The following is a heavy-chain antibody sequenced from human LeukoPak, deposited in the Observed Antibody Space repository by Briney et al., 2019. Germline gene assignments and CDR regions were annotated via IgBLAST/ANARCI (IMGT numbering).Heavy chain of an antibody. D-gene: IGHD2-21*01. CDR3: ASFRDTDN. V-gene: IGHV3-74*01. Sequence: PGGSLRLSCEVPGLTFSNVWMHWVRQAPGQGLVWVSRINTAGSTVYADPVKGRFTISRDNAKNMVYLQMNSLRAEDTAVYYCASFRDTDNWGRGTMVTVSS. J-gene: IGHJ3*01. CDR1: GLTFSNVW. CDR2: INTAGST.